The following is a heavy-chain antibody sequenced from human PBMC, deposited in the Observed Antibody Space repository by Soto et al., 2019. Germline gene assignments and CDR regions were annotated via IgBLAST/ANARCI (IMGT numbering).Heavy chain of an antibody. V-gene: IGHV3-21*01. CDR3: AKVAY. Sequence: WGSLRLSCEASGVTVSRLGMNWVRQVPGKGLEWVASISSGSSDTWYADSVKGRFIISRDNAQNSLFLQMNTLRPEDTAMYYCAKVAYWGPGTQVTVSS. CDR2: ISSGSSDT. CDR1: GVTVSRLG. J-gene: IGHJ4*02.